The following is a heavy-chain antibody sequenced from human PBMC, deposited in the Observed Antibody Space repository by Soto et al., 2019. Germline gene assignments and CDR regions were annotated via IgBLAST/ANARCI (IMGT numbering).Heavy chain of an antibody. CDR2: IRNKANSYTT. D-gene: IGHD1-20*01. J-gene: IGHJ6*02. CDR1: GFTFSDHY. V-gene: IGHV3-72*01. CDR3: ARGDSAMTGTRYFYGLDV. Sequence: GGSLRLSCVASGFTFSDHYMDWVRQAPGKGLEWVGRIRNKANSYTTEYAASVKGRFTISRDDSKNSLYLQMNSLKTEDTAAYYCARGDSAMTGTRYFYGLDVWGQGTTVTVSS.